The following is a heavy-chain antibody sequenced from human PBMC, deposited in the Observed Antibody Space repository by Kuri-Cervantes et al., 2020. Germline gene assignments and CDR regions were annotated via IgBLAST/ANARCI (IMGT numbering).Heavy chain of an antibody. D-gene: IGHD3-22*01. Sequence: GESLQISCAASGFTSSSYAMCWVRQVPGKGLEWVPAISGSGGSTYYADSVKGRFTISRDNSKNTLYLQMNSLRAEDTAVYYCAKFGAGEARAESSGSPDAWSWGQGTLVTVSS. J-gene: IGHJ5*02. V-gene: IGHV3-23*01. CDR1: GFTSSSYA. CDR3: AKFGAGEARAESSGSPDAWS. CDR2: ISGSGGST.